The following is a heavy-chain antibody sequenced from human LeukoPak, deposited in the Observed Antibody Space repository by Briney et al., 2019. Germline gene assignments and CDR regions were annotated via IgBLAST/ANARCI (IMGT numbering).Heavy chain of an antibody. V-gene: IGHV4-59*03. CDR1: GGSISIYY. CDR3: VAGRWLQQLY. CDR2: VYNNGNT. D-gene: IGHD5-24*01. J-gene: IGHJ4*02. Sequence: PSETLSLTCTVSGGSISIYYWTWIRQAPGKGLEWIGSVYNNGNTNYNPSLKSRFTVSVDTSKNQFSLRLGSVAAAETAVYYCVAGRWLQQLYWGQGALVIVSS.